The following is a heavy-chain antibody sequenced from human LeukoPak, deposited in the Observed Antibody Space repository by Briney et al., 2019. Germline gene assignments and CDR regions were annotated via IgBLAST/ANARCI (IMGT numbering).Heavy chain of an antibody. CDR2: INHSGST. CDR1: GGSSSGYY. V-gene: IGHV4-34*01. D-gene: IGHD3-10*01. J-gene: IGHJ6*03. Sequence: SETLSLTCAVYGGSSSGYYWSWIRQPPGKGLEWIGEINHSGSTNYNPSLKSRVTISVDTSKNQFSLKLSSVTAADTAVYYLARGVLWFRESHYYYYMDVWGKGTTVTVSS. CDR3: ARGVLWFRESHYYYYMDV.